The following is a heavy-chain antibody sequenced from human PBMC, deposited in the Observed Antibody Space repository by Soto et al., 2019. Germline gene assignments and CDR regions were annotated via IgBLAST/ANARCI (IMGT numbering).Heavy chain of an antibody. CDR3: ARAPNYYGSGFDY. V-gene: IGHV3-11*01. D-gene: IGHD3-10*01. CDR1: GFNFRDYY. CDR2: ISVSGTTI. J-gene: IGHJ4*02. Sequence: QVQLVESGGGLVEPGGSLRLSCAASGFNFRDYYMSWIRQSPGKGLEWVSYISVSGTTISYTDSVKGRFIISRDNTKNSLYLQMNSLRAEDTAVYYCARAPNYYGSGFDYWGQGTLVSVSS.